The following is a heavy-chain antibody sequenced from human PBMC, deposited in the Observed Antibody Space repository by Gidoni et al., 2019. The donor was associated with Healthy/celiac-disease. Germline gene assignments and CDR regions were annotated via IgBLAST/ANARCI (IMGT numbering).Heavy chain of an antibody. J-gene: IGHJ6*02. V-gene: IGHV4-61*02. CDR3: ARGSIVGATGREYYYGMDV. CDR1: GGSLSSGSYY. D-gene: IGHD1-26*01. Sequence: QVQLQESGPGLVKPSQTLSLTCTVSGGSLSSGSYYWSWIRQPAGKGLEWIGRIYTSGSTNYNPSLKSRVTISVDTSKNQFSLKLSSVTAADTAVYYCARGSIVGATGREYYYGMDVWGQGTTVTVSS. CDR2: IYTSGST.